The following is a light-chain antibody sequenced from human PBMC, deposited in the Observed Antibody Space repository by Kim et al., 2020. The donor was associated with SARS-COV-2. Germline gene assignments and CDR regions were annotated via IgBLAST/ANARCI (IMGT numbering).Light chain of an antibody. J-gene: IGKJ1*01. CDR2: AAS. CDR1: QSISSY. Sequence: DIQMTQSPSSLSASVGDRVTITCRASQSISSYLNWYQQKPGKAPKLLFYAASSLQSGVPSRFSGSGAGTDFTLTISSLQPEDFATYYCQQGYSTPLTFGQGTKVDIK. CDR3: QQGYSTPLT. V-gene: IGKV1-39*01.